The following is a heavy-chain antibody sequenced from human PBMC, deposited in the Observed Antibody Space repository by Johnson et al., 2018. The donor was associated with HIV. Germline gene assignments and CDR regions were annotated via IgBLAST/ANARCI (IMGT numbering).Heavy chain of an antibody. Sequence: QVQLVEYGGGLVQPGGSLRLSCAASGFTFSSYAMHWVRQAPGKGLEWVALISYDGSNKYCADSVKGRFTISRDNSKNTLYLQMNSLRAEDTAVYYCARAGHYDYVWGSYRHDAFDIWGQGTMVTVSS. CDR2: ISYDGSNK. D-gene: IGHD3-16*02. CDR3: ARAGHYDYVWGSYRHDAFDI. CDR1: GFTFSSYA. V-gene: IGHV3-30-3*01. J-gene: IGHJ3*02.